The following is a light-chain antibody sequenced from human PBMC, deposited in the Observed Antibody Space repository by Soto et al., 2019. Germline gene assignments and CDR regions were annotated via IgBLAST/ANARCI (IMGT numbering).Light chain of an antibody. CDR2: EVS. Sequence: QSVLTQPASVSGSPGQSITIACTGTNSDVGAYDFVSWYRHHPGKAPQLIIFEVSNRPSGVSNRFSGSKSGNTASLTISGLQAADEAHYYCCSYSSSSTLVFGTGTKVTVL. CDR1: NSDVGAYDF. V-gene: IGLV2-14*01. J-gene: IGLJ1*01. CDR3: CSYSSSSTLV.